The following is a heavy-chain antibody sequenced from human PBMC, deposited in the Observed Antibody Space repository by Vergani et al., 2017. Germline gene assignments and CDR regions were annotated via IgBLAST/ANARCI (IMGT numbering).Heavy chain of an antibody. J-gene: IGHJ4*02. V-gene: IGHV1-69*01. CDR3: ARDLVVVAASRYYXFDY. CDR2: IIPIFGTA. Sequence: QVQLVQSGAEVKKPGSSVKVSCKASGGTFSSYAISWVRQAPGQGLEWMGGIIPIFGTANYAQKFQGRVTITADESTSTAYMELSSLRSEDTAVYYCARDLVVVAASRYYXFDYWGQGTLVTVSS. CDR1: GGTFSSYA. D-gene: IGHD2-15*01.